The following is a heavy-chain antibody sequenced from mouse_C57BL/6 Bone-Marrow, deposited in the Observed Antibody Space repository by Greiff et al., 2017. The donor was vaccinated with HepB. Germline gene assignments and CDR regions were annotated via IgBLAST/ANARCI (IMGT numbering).Heavy chain of an antibody. CDR3: ARDTYYSNYEFAY. V-gene: IGHV1-69*01. J-gene: IGHJ3*01. D-gene: IGHD2-5*01. Sequence: VQLQQPGAELVMPGASVKLSCKASGYTFTSYWMHWVKQRPGQGLEWIGEIDPSDSYTNYNQKFKGKSTLTVDKSSSTAYMKLSSLTSEDSAVYYCARDTYYSNYEFAYWGQGTLVTVSA. CDR1: GYTFTSYW. CDR2: IDPSDSYT.